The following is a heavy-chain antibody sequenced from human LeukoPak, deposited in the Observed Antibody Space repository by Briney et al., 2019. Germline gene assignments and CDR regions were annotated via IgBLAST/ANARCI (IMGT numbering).Heavy chain of an antibody. V-gene: IGHV3-48*04. D-gene: IGHD4-11*01. CDR3: ARWVATGGWFDP. CDR2: ISGTSSTI. Sequence: GGSLRLSCAASGFTFSSYSMNWVRQAPGKGLEWVSYISGTSSTIYYADSVKGRFTISRDNAKNTLYLQMNSLRAEDTAVYYCARWVATGGWFDPWGQGTLVTVSS. J-gene: IGHJ5*02. CDR1: GFTFSSYS.